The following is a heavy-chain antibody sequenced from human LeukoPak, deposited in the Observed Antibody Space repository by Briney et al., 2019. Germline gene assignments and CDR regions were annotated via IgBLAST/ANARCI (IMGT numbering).Heavy chain of an antibody. CDR1: GGSISSYY. CDR2: IYYSGST. V-gene: IGHV4-59*01. Sequence: PSETLSLTCTVSGGSISSYYWSWIRQPPGKGPEWIGYIYYSGSTNYNPSLKSRVTISVDTSKNQFSLKLSSVTAADTAVYYCARDGMVRGGEYYFDYWGQGTLVTVSS. D-gene: IGHD3-10*01. J-gene: IGHJ4*02. CDR3: ARDGMVRGGEYYFDY.